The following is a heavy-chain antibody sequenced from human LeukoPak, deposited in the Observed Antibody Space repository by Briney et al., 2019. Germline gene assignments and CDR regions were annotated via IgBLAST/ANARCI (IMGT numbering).Heavy chain of an antibody. CDR1: GYTFTSYY. CDR2: INPSGGST. V-gene: IGHV1-46*01. CDR3: ARVRGGSAQSDAFDI. J-gene: IGHJ3*02. D-gene: IGHD2-15*01. Sequence: GASVKVSCKASGYTFTSYYMHWVRQAPGQGLEWMGIINPSGGSTSYAQKFQGRVTMTRDTSTSTVYMELSSLRSEDTAVYYCARVRGGSAQSDAFDIWGQGTMVTVSS.